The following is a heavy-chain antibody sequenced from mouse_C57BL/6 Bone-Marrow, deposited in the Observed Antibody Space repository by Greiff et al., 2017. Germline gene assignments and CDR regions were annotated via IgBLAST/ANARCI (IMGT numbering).Heavy chain of an antibody. CDR2: IDPEVGDT. J-gene: IGHJ2*01. CDR3: SSFDGNYFDF. CDR1: GFTITDDY. Sequence: EVQLQESGAELVRPGASVKLSCTASGFTITDDYIHWVKQRPEQGLEWIGWIDPEVGDTDYASKFQGKATITSDTSSNTAYLQLSSLTSEDTAVYYCSSFDGNYFDFWGQGTPLTVAS. V-gene: IGHV14-4*01. D-gene: IGHD2-3*01.